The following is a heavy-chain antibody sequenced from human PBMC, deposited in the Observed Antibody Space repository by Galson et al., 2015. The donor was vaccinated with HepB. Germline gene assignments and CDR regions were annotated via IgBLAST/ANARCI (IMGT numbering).Heavy chain of an antibody. D-gene: IGHD2-15*01. CDR1: GGTFSSYA. CDR3: ARSGMVVAATGQYFDY. CDR2: IIPIFGTA. Sequence: SVKVSCKASGGTFSSYAVSWVRQAPGQGLEWMGGIIPIFGTANYAQKFQGRVTITADESTSTAYMELSSLRSEDTAVYYCARSGMVVAATGQYFDYWGQGTLVTVSS. V-gene: IGHV1-69*13. J-gene: IGHJ4*02.